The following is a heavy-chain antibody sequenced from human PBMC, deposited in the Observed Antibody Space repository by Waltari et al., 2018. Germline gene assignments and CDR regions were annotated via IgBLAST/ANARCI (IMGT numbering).Heavy chain of an antibody. CDR3: ARPYSSGWYSSRDAFDI. CDR2: IYPGDSDT. D-gene: IGHD6-19*01. Sequence: EVQLVQSGAEVKKPGESLKISCKGSGYSFTSYWIGWVRQMPGKGLEWMGIIYPGDSDTRYSPSFQGQVTISADKSISTAYLQWSSRKASDTAMYYCARPYSSGWYSSRDAFDIWGQGTMVTVSS. J-gene: IGHJ3*02. V-gene: IGHV5-51*01. CDR1: GYSFTSYW.